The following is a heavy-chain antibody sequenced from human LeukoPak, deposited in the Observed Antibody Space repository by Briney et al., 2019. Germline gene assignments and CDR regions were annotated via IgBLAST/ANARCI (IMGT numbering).Heavy chain of an antibody. CDR3: ARGAAEIAAAGIDY. J-gene: IGHJ4*02. CDR2: INHSGST. Sequence: SETLSLTCTVSGGSISSSSYYWSWIRQPPGKGLEWIGEINHSGSTNYNPSLKSRVTISVDTSKNQFSLKLSSVTAADTAVYYCARGAAEIAAAGIDYWGQGTLVTVSS. D-gene: IGHD6-13*01. CDR1: GGSISSSSYY. V-gene: IGHV4-39*07.